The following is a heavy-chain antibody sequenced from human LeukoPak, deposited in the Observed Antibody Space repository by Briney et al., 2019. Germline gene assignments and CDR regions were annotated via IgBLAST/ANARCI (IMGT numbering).Heavy chain of an antibody. CDR1: GGTFSSYA. D-gene: IGHD3-22*01. V-gene: IGHV1-69*04. Sequence: SVKVSCKASGGTFSSYAISWVRQAPGQGLEWMGRIIPILGIANYAQKFQGRVTITADKSTSTAYMELSSLRSEDAAVYYCARVPPGYYDSSGYPYYFDYWGQGTLVTVSS. CDR2: IIPILGIA. CDR3: ARVPPGYYDSSGYPYYFDY. J-gene: IGHJ4*02.